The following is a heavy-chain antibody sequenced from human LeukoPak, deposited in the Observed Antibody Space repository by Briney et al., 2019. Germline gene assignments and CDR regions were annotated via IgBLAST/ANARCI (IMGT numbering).Heavy chain of an antibody. CDR3: ARESALYDFWSGYYPPYDAFDI. D-gene: IGHD3-3*01. CDR1: GFTFSSYE. Sequence: GGSLRLSCAASGFTFSSYEMNWVRQAPGKGLERVSYISSSGSTIYYADSVKGRFTISRDNAKNSLYLQMNSLRAEDTAVYYCARESALYDFWSGYYPPYDAFDIWGQGTMVTVSS. J-gene: IGHJ3*02. CDR2: ISSSGSTI. V-gene: IGHV3-48*03.